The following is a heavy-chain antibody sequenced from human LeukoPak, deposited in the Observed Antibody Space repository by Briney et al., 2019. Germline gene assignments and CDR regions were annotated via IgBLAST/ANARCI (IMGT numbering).Heavy chain of an antibody. J-gene: IGHJ5*02. V-gene: IGHV3-23*01. Sequence: PGGSLRLSCAASGFTFSSYAMSWVRQAPGKGLEWVSAISGSGGSTYYADSVKGRFTISRGNSKNTLYLQMNSLRAEDTAVYYCAKGRMITFGGVIVTWGQGTLVTVSS. CDR2: ISGSGGST. D-gene: IGHD3-16*02. CDR1: GFTFSSYA. CDR3: AKGRMITFGGVIVT.